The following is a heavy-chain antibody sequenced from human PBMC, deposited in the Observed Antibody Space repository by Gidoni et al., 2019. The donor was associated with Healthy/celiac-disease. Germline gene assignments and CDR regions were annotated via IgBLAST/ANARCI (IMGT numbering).Heavy chain of an antibody. J-gene: IGHJ4*02. Sequence: EVQLVESGGGLVQPGGSLRLSCAASGFTFSSYSMNWVRQAPGKGLEWVSYISSSSSTIYYADSVKGRFTISRDNAKNSLYLQMNSLRAEDTAVYYCARDSYYDSSGYYGYWGQGTLVTVSS. CDR1: GFTFSSYS. CDR2: ISSSSSTI. V-gene: IGHV3-48*01. CDR3: ARDSYYDSSGYYGY. D-gene: IGHD3-22*01.